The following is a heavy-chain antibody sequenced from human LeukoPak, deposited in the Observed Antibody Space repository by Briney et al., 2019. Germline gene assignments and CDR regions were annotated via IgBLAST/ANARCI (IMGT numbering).Heavy chain of an antibody. V-gene: IGHV4-39*01. CDR1: GGSISSSSYY. D-gene: IGHD1-26*01. CDR2: IYYSGST. CDR3: RVEWELLGARFDY. Sequence: TSETLSLTCTVSGGSISSSSYYWGWIRQPPGKGLEWIGSIYYSGSTYYDPSLKSRVTISVDTSKNQFSLKLSSVTAAGTAVYYCRVEWELLGARFDYWGQGTLVTVSS. J-gene: IGHJ4*02.